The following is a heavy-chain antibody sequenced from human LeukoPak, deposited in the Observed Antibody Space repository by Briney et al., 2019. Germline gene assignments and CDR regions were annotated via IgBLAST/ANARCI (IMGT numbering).Heavy chain of an antibody. D-gene: IGHD4-11*01. CDR1: GGSISSYY. CDR3: AREDVGQYYFDY. J-gene: IGHJ4*02. Sequence: SETLSLTCTVSGGSISSYYWSWIRQPPGKGLEWIGYIYYSGSTNYNPSLKSRVTISVDTSKNQFSLKLTSVTAADTAVYFCAREDVGQYYFDYWGQGTLVTVSS. CDR2: IYYSGST. V-gene: IGHV4-59*01.